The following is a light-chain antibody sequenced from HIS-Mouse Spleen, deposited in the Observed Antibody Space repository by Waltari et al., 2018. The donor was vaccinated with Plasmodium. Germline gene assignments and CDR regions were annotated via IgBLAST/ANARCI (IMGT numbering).Light chain of an antibody. CDR3: VLYMGSGMWV. V-gene: IGLV8-61*01. CDR1: SGSVPPSYY. J-gene: IGLJ2*01. CDR2: STT. Sequence: QTVVTQEPSFSVSPGGTVTLTCGLSSGSVPPSYYPTWYQPTPGQVQPMLIYSTTPRSSGVPDRCSGSILGNKAALTITGSQADDESDYYCVLYMGSGMWVFGGGTKLTVL.